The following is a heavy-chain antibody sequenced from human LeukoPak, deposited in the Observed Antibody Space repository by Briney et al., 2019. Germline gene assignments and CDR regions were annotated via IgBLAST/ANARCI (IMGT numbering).Heavy chain of an antibody. V-gene: IGHV1-2*02. J-gene: IGHJ4*02. CDR1: GYTFTGYY. CDR3: ARASSGSSLEPDY. Sequence: ASAKVSCKASGYTFTGYYMHWVRQAPGQGLEWMGWINPNSGGTNYAQKFQGRVTMTRDTSISTAYMELSRLRSDDTAVYYCARASSGSSLEPDYWGQGTLVTVSS. CDR2: INPNSGGT. D-gene: IGHD1-26*01.